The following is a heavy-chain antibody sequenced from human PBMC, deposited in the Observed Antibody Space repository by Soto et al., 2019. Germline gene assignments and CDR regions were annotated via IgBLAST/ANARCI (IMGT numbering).Heavy chain of an antibody. CDR3: AAPHRVDTAMVDY. CDR1: GFTFSSYA. V-gene: IGHV3-30-3*01. J-gene: IGHJ4*02. Sequence: QVQLVESGGGVVQPGRSLRLSCAASGFTFSSYAMHWVRQAPGKGLEWVAVISYDGSNKYYADSVKGRFTISRDNSKNTLYQQMNSLRAEDTAVYYCAAPHRVDTAMVDYWGQGTLVTVSS. D-gene: IGHD5-18*01. CDR2: ISYDGSNK.